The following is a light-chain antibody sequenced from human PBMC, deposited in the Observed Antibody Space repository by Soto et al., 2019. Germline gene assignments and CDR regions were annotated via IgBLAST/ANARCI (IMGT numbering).Light chain of an antibody. Sequence: QSVLAQPPSVSGAPGQRVTISCTGSSSNIGAGYGVHWYQPLPGTAPKLLIYDNSNRPSGVPDRFSGSKSGTSASLAITGLQAEDEADYHCQSYDSSLSGWVFGGGTKLTVL. CDR3: QSYDSSLSGWV. CDR1: SSNIGAGYG. V-gene: IGLV1-40*01. CDR2: DNS. J-gene: IGLJ3*02.